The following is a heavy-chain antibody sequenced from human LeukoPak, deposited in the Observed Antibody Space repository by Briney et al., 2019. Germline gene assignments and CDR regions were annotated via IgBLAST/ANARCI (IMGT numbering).Heavy chain of an antibody. CDR3: ARGDQDFDI. V-gene: IGHV6-1*01. CDR1: GDSVSSQSAV. D-gene: IGHD3-16*01. Sequence: SQTLSLTCVISGDSVSSQSAVCNWIRQSPSRGLEWLGRTYYRSRWGYNYAVSVNRRITIDTATSQNHFSLQFNSVTTEHMAIFFCARGDQDFDIWGQGTMVTVSS. J-gene: IGHJ3*02. CDR2: TYYRSRWGY.